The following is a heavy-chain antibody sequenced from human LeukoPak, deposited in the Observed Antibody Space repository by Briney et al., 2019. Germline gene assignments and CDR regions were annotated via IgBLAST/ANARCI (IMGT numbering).Heavy chain of an antibody. Sequence: GGSLRLSCAASGFTFSSYAMSWVRQAPGKGLEWVSAISGSGGSTYCADSVKGRFTISRDNSKNTLYLQMNSLRAEDTAVYYCAKDLARAYSSSSINYYYYGMDVWGQGTTVTVSS. V-gene: IGHV3-23*01. D-gene: IGHD6-6*01. CDR2: ISGSGGST. CDR3: AKDLARAYSSSSINYYYYGMDV. J-gene: IGHJ6*02. CDR1: GFTFSSYA.